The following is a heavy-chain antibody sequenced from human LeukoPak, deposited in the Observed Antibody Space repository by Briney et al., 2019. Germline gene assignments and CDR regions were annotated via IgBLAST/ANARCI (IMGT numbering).Heavy chain of an antibody. CDR3: AKESSNLYYYYYYGMDV. V-gene: IGHV3-23*01. D-gene: IGHD4-11*01. J-gene: IGHJ6*02. CDR2: ISGSGGST. Sequence: PGGSLRLSCAASGFTSSSYAMSWVRQAPGKGLEWVSAISGSGGSTYYADSVKGRFTISRDNSKNTLYLQMNSLRAEDTAVYYCAKESSNLYYYYYYGMDVWGQGTTVTVSS. CDR1: GFTSSSYA.